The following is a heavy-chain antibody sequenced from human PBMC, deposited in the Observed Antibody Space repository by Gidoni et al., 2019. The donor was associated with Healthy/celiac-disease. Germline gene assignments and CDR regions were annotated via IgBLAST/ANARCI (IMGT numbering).Heavy chain of an antibody. CDR3: ARDRLYSSSSLGY. CDR2: IWYDGSNT. Sequence: QVQLVESGGGVGTPGRSLRLSCAAAGFTFSSYVMHWVRQAPVKGLEWVAVIWYDGSNTYYADSLKGRFTISRDNSKNTLYLQMNSLRAEDTAVYYCARDRLYSSSSLGYWGQGTLVTVSS. D-gene: IGHD6-6*01. CDR1: GFTFSSYV. V-gene: IGHV3-33*01. J-gene: IGHJ4*02.